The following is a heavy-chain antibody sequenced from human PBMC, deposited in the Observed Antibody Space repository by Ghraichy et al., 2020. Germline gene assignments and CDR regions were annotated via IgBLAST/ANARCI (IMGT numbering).Heavy chain of an antibody. D-gene: IGHD6-13*01. Sequence: SETLSLTCTVSGGSISSGGYYWSWIRQHPGKGLEWIGYIYYSGSTYYNPSLKSRVTISVDTSKNQFSLKLSSVTAADTAVYYCASMVAAAEGNWFDPWGQGTLVTVSS. J-gene: IGHJ5*02. V-gene: IGHV4-31*03. CDR2: IYYSGST. CDR3: ASMVAAAEGNWFDP. CDR1: GGSISSGGYY.